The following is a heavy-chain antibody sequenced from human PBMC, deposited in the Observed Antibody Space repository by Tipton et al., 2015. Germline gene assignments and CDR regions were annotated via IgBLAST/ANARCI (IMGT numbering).Heavy chain of an antibody. CDR3: ARGGNNWFDP. D-gene: IGHD2-15*01. J-gene: IGHJ5*02. Sequence: TLSLTCSVSGASISTDAYYWSWVRQHPGKGLEWMAYFSDTGSTYYNPSLKSRVTISEDTSKTQISLNVTSVTAADTAVYYCARGGNNWFDPWGQGTLVTVSS. V-gene: IGHV4-31*03. CDR2: FSDTGST. CDR1: GASISTDAYY.